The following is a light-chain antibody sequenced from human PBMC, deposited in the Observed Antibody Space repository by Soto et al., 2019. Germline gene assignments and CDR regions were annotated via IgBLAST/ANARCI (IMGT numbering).Light chain of an antibody. V-gene: IGLV2-14*01. CDR3: SSYTSSSTLVV. Sequence: QSALTQPASVSGSPGQSITISCTRTSSDVGGYNSVSWYQQHPGTAPKLIIYEVTNRPSGVSNRFSGSKSGNTASLIISGLQAEDEADYYCSSYTSSSTLVVFGGGTKLTVL. J-gene: IGLJ2*01. CDR2: EVT. CDR1: SSDVGGYNS.